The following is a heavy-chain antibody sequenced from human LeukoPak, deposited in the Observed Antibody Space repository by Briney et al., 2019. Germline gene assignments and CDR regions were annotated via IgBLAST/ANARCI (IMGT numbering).Heavy chain of an antibody. CDR2: ISGSGGST. J-gene: IGHJ6*04. CDR3: AELGITMIGGV. Sequence: GGTLRLSCAASGFTFSNYGMSWVRQAPGKGLEWVSSISGSGGSTFYADSVKGRFTISRDNAKNSLYLQMNSLRAEDTAVYYCAELGITMIGGVWGKGTTVTISS. V-gene: IGHV3-23*01. D-gene: IGHD3-10*02. CDR1: GFTFSNYG.